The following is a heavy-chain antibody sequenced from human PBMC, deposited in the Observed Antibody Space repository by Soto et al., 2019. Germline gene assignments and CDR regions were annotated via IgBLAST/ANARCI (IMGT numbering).Heavy chain of an antibody. CDR3: ARHDGFSSGWIFDY. CDR2: IYYHGNT. CDR1: GGSISSGGYS. Sequence: SETLSLTCAVSGGSISSGGYSWSWIRQPPGKTLEWIGTIYYHGNTYSNPSLKSRVTISVDTSNNQLSLKLRSVTAADTAVYYCARHDGFSSGWIFDYWGHGTLVTVSS. D-gene: IGHD6-19*01. J-gene: IGHJ4*01. V-gene: IGHV4-30-2*03.